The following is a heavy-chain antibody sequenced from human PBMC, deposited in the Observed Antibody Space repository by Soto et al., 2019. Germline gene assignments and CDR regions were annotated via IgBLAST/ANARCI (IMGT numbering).Heavy chain of an antibody. CDR1: GFTFSSYS. CDR3: ARDGEGDTAHYYYYGMDV. D-gene: IGHD5-18*01. J-gene: IGHJ6*02. Sequence: GGSLRLSCAASGFTFSSYSMSWVRQAPGKGLEWVSYISSSSTIYYADSVKGRFTISRDNAKNSLYLQMNSLRDEDTAVYYCARDGEGDTAHYYYYGMDVWGQGTTVTVSS. CDR2: ISSSSTI. V-gene: IGHV3-48*02.